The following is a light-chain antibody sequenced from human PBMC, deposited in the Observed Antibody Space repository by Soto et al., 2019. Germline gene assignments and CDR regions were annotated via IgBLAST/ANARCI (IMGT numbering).Light chain of an antibody. J-gene: IGKJ5*01. V-gene: IGKV3-15*01. CDR3: QQYNNWPPIT. Sequence: EIVLTQTPGTLSLSPGERATVSCRASQSVSSSYLAWYQQKPGQAPRLLMFRTSSRATGFPARFSGSGSGTEFTLTISSLQSEDFAVYYCQQYNNWPPITFGQGTRLEIK. CDR1: QSVSSSY. CDR2: RTS.